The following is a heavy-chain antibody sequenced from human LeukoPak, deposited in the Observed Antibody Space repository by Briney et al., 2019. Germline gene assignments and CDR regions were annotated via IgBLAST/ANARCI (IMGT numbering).Heavy chain of an antibody. Sequence: SETLSLTCTVSGGSITSYYWSWIRQPPGKGLEWIGYISNIGTTNYNPSLKSRVTISGDMSKNQFSLRLSSVTAADTAVHWCTRDRSALDTWGQGTKVTVSS. V-gene: IGHV4-59*01. CDR2: ISNIGTT. CDR1: GGSITSYY. D-gene: IGHD3-9*01. CDR3: TRDRSALDT. J-gene: IGHJ3*01.